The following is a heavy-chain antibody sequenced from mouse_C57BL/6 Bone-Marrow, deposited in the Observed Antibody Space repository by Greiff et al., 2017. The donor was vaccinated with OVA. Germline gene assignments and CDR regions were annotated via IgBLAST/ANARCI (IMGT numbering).Heavy chain of an antibody. V-gene: IGHV1-22*01. J-gene: IGHJ3*01. CDR1: GYTFTDYN. Sequence: VHVKQSGPELVKPGASVKMSCKASGYTFTDYNMHWVKQSHGKSLEWIGYINPNNGGTSYNQKFKGKATLTVNKSSSTAYMELRSLTSEDSAVYYCAPKSPWCAYWGQGTLVTVSA. CDR3: APKSPWCAY. CDR2: INPNNGGT.